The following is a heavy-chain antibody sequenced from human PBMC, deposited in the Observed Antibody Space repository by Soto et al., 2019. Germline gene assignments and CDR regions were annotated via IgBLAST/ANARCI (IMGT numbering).Heavy chain of an antibody. Sequence: EVQLVESGGGLVKPGGSLRLSCAASGFTFSNAWMSWVRQAPGKGLEWVGRIKSKTDGGTTDYAAPVKGRFTISRDDSKNTLYLQMNSLKTEDTAVYYCTTVGDFWSGYPVEEGYYGMDVWGQGTTVTVSS. CDR1: GFTFSNAW. CDR3: TTVGDFWSGYPVEEGYYGMDV. CDR2: IKSKTDGGTT. J-gene: IGHJ6*02. D-gene: IGHD3-3*01. V-gene: IGHV3-15*01.